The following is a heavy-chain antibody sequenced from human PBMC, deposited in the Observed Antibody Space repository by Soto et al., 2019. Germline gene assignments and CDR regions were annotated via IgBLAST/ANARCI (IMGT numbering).Heavy chain of an antibody. D-gene: IGHD2-15*01. V-gene: IGHV4-31*03. Sequence: SETLSLTCTVSGGSISSGGYYWSWIRQHPGKGLEWIGYIYYSGSTNYNQSLKSRVTISVDTSKNQFSLKLSSVTAADTAVYYCARDVEVVAATPTHYFDYWGQGTLVTVSS. CDR3: ARDVEVVAATPTHYFDY. J-gene: IGHJ4*02. CDR1: GGSISSGGYY. CDR2: IYYSGST.